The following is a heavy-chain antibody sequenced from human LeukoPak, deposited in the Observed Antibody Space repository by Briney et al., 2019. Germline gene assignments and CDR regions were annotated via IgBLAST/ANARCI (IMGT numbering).Heavy chain of an antibody. CDR1: GYTFIAYY. D-gene: IGHD3-10*01. Sequence: ASVKVSCKASGYTFIAYYIHWVRQAPGQGLEWMGWINPNTGGTHYAQNFQGRVTMTSDTSISTAYMDLTRLTSDDTATYYCARDRYYASGSYYKFDPRGQGTLVTVTS. CDR3: ARDRYYASGSYYKFDP. J-gene: IGHJ5*02. V-gene: IGHV1-2*02. CDR2: INPNTGGT.